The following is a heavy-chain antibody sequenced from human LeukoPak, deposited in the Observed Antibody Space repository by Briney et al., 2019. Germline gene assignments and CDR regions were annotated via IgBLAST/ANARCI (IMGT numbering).Heavy chain of an antibody. CDR3: AKRSDYGDNWNYLDY. Sequence: GGSLRLSCAASGFTFSTYGMSWVRQAPGKGLEWVSATSARGGSTYYADSVKGRFTISRDNSKNTLYLQMNSLRAEDTAVYYCAKRSDYGDNWNYLDYWGQGTLVTVSS. CDR1: GFTFSTYG. D-gene: IGHD4-23*01. J-gene: IGHJ4*02. V-gene: IGHV3-23*01. CDR2: TSARGGST.